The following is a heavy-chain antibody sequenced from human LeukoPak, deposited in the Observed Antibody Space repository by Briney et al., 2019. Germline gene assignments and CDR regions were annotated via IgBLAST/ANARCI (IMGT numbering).Heavy chain of an antibody. CDR1: GGTFSSYA. Sequence: ASVKVSCKASGGTFSSYAISWVRQAPGQGLEWMGWINPNSGGTNYAQKFQGWVTMTRDTSISTAYMELSRLRSDDTAVYYCARDNRKSSSFDYWGQGTLVTVSS. D-gene: IGHD6-13*01. V-gene: IGHV1-2*04. J-gene: IGHJ4*02. CDR3: ARDNRKSSSFDY. CDR2: INPNSGGT.